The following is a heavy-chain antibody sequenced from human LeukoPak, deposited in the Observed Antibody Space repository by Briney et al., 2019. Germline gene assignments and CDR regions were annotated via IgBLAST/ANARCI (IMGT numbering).Heavy chain of an antibody. CDR1: GYTLSDLS. CDR2: FDPEDGET. D-gene: IGHD6-13*01. CDR3: ATELWNSSWF. V-gene: IGHV1-24*01. J-gene: IGHJ4*02. Sequence: ASVKVSCKVSGYTLSDLSMHWVRQAPGKGLEWMGGFDPEDGETIYAQKFQGRVTMTEDASTDTAYMELSSLRSEDTAVYYCATELWNSSWFWGQGTLVTVSS.